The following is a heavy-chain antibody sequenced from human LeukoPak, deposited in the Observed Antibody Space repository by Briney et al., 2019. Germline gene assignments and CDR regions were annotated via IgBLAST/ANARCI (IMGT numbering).Heavy chain of an antibody. D-gene: IGHD1-26*01. J-gene: IGHJ4*02. CDR3: ARGSTPIVGARSIFDY. Sequence: SETLSLTCAVYGGSFSGYYWSWIRQPPGKGLEWIGEINHSGSTNYNPSLKSRVTLSVDTSKNQFSLKLSSVTAADTAVYYCARGSTPIVGARSIFDYWGQGTLVTVSS. CDR1: GGSFSGYY. V-gene: IGHV4-34*01. CDR2: INHSGST.